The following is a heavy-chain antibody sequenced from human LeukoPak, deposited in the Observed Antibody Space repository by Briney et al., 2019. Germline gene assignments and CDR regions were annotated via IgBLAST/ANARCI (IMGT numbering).Heavy chain of an antibody. J-gene: IGHJ6*03. CDR3: ARETEYSSSSGGWLYYYYYMDV. V-gene: IGHV1-46*01. CDR1: GYTFTSYY. CDR2: INPSGGST. D-gene: IGHD6-6*01. Sequence: ASVKASCKASGYTFTSYYMHWVRQAPGQGLEWMGIINPSGGSTSYAQKFQGRVTMTRDTSTSTVYMELRSLRSDDTAVYYCARETEYSSSSGGWLYYYYYMDVWGKGTTVTVSS.